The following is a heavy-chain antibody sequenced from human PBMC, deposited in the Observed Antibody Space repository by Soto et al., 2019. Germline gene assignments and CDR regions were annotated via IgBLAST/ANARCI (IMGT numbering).Heavy chain of an antibody. CDR2: ISGSGGRT. J-gene: IGHJ4*02. CDR3: AKDYRPFDY. CDR1: GFTFSSDA. Sequence: GGSLRLSCAASGFTFSSDAMSWVRQAPGKGLEWVSSISGSGGRTYYADSVKGRFTISRDNFKTTLFLQMNSLRAEDTAVYYCAKDYRPFDYWGQGTLVTVSS. V-gene: IGHV3-23*01.